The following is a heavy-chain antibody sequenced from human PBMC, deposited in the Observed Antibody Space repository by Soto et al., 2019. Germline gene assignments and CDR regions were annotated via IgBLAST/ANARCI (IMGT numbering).Heavy chain of an antibody. V-gene: IGHV4-38-2*01. Sequence: PSETLSLTCAVSGHSISSGYCWGGIRQPPGKGLEWIGTFYHSGSASYNPSLKSPVTTSVDTSKTHFSLKLSSVTAADTAVYYCARGEYYGSGNYFDYWGQGTLVTVSS. CDR3: ARGEYYGSGNYFDY. CDR2: FYHSGSA. CDR1: GHSISSGYC. D-gene: IGHD3-10*01. J-gene: IGHJ4*02.